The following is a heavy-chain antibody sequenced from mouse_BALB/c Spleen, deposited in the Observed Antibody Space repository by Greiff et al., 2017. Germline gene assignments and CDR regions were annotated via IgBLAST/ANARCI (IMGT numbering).Heavy chain of an antibody. CDR2: IWRGGST. D-gene: IGHD2-1*01. J-gene: IGHJ3*01. CDR3: ASEIYYCNTPFAY. Sequence: VQLKESGPGLVQPSQSLSISCTVSGFSLTSYGVHWVRQSPGKGLEWLGVIWRGGSTDYNAAFISSLSICKDNSTIHVFSKMNSLQANDTAIYYSASEIYYCNTPFAYWGQGTLVTVSA. V-gene: IGHV2-2*02. CDR1: GFSLTSYG.